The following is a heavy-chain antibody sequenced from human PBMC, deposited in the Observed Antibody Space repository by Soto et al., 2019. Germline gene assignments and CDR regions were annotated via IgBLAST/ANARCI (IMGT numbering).Heavy chain of an antibody. J-gene: IGHJ5*01. D-gene: IGHD2-8*01. V-gene: IGHV4-4*07. CDR3: ARDAYPNWFDF. Sequence: SETLSLTCNVSGGSINSYYWSWIRQPAGKGLEWIGRISSGGSAIYNPSLKSRVTISVDTSKNQFSLRLTSVTAADTAVYFCARDAYPNWFDFWAREXWSPSTQ. CDR1: GGSINSYY. CDR2: ISSGGSA.